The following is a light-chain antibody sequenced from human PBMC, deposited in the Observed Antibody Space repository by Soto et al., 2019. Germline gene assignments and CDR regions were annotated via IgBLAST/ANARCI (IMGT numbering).Light chain of an antibody. CDR1: QSISSY. J-gene: IGKJ1*01. V-gene: IGKV1-39*01. CDR2: AAS. CDR3: QQSYSTPGT. Sequence: DIQMTQSPSSLSATVRDRVTITCRASQSISSYLNWYQQKPGKAPKLLIYAASSLQSGVPSRFSGSGSGTDFTLTISSLQTEDFATYYCQQSYSTPGTFGQGTKVDIK.